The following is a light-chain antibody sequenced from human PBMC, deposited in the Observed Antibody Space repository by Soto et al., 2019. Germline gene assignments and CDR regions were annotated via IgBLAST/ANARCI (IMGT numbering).Light chain of an antibody. CDR3: QQYNSYSRT. Sequence: DIQMTQSPSTLSECVGERVTITCRASQSISSGLAWYQQKPEKAPKLLIYKASSLESGVPSRFRGSGSGTEFTLTISSLQPDDFATYYCQQYNSYSRTFGQGTKVEIK. J-gene: IGKJ1*01. CDR2: KAS. CDR1: QSISSG. V-gene: IGKV1-5*03.